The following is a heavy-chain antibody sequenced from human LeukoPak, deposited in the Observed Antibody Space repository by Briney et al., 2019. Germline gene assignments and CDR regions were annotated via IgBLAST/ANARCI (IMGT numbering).Heavy chain of an antibody. Sequence: ASVTVSCKASGYTFTGYYMHWVRQAPGQGLEWMGWINPNSGGTNYAQKFQGRVTMTRDTSISTAYMELSRLRSDDTAVYYCARVRSHGLYGDIDYWGQGTLVTVSS. V-gene: IGHV1-2*02. CDR1: GYTFTGYY. J-gene: IGHJ4*02. D-gene: IGHD4-17*01. CDR2: INPNSGGT. CDR3: ARVRSHGLYGDIDY.